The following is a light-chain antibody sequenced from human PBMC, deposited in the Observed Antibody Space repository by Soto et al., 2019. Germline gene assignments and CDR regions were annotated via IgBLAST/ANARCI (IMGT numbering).Light chain of an antibody. CDR2: TAS. J-gene: IGKJ4*01. CDR3: QQASSFPLT. Sequence: DIQMTQSPSSVSASVGDRVTITCRASQDISDYLAWYQHKPGKAPKVLIYTASTLQSGVPSIFSGSGSGTDFTLTINSLQPEDFATYFCQQASSFPLTFGGGTKVEIK. V-gene: IGKV1-12*01. CDR1: QDISDY.